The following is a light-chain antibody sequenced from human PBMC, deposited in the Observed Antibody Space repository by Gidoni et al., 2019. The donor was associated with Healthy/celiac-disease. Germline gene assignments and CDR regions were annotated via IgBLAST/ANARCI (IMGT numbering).Light chain of an antibody. Sequence: EIVMTQSPATLSVSPGERATLSCRANQSVSSNLAWYQQKPGQAPRLLIYGASTRATGIPARFSGSGSVTEFTLTISSLQSEDFAVYYCQQYNNWPSVTFGQGTKVEIK. CDR2: GAS. CDR3: QQYNNWPSVT. J-gene: IGKJ1*01. V-gene: IGKV3-15*01. CDR1: QSVSSN.